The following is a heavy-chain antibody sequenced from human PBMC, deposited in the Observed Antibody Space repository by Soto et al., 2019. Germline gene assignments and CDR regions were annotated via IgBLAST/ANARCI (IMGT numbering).Heavy chain of an antibody. CDR1: GFSFTGYY. V-gene: IGHV1-2*02. CDR2: INPNSGGT. J-gene: IGHJ5*02. Sequence: ASVKVSCKASGFSFTGYYMPWVRQAPGQGLEWMGWINPNSGGTNYAQQFLGRGTMTRDTAIRTAYMVLSRLRSDDTAVYYCAIDRPSGPYYILRNKYNWFDPWGQGTLVTVSS. CDR3: AIDRPSGPYYILRNKYNWFDP. D-gene: IGHD3-9*01.